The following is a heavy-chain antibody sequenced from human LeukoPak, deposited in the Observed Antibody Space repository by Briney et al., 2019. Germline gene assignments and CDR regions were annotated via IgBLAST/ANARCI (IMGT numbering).Heavy chain of an antibody. CDR3: ARHEEEDGYNAKTIDY. CDR2: IHYSGTT. Sequence: SETLSLTCTVSGGSISSGDYYWGWVRQPPGKGLEWIGSIHYSGTTYYNPSLRSRVTISVDTSKNQFSLKLSSMTAADTAVYYCARHEEEDGYNAKTIDYWGQGTLVTVSS. CDR1: GGSISSGDYY. V-gene: IGHV4-39*01. J-gene: IGHJ4*02. D-gene: IGHD5-24*01.